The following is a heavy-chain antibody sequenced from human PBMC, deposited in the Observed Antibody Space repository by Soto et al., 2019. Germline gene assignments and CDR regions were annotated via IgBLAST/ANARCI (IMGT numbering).Heavy chain of an antibody. D-gene: IGHD3-3*01. CDR1: GFTFSSYA. J-gene: IGHJ4*02. Sequence: PGGSLRLSCAASGFTFSSYAMSWVRQAPGKGLEWVSAISGSGGSTYYADSVKGRFTISRDNSKNTLYLQMNSLRAEDTAVYYCAKGITIFGVVPYDYWGQGTLVTVS. CDR3: AKGITIFGVVPYDY. V-gene: IGHV3-23*01. CDR2: ISGSGGST.